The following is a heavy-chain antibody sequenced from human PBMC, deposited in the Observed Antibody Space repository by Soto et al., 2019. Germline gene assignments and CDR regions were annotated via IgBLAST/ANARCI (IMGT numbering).Heavy chain of an antibody. CDR1: GFTFSSYS. V-gene: IGHV3-21*01. J-gene: IGHJ4*02. D-gene: IGHD6-6*01. Sequence: EVQLVESGGGLVKPGGSLRLSCAASGFTFSSYSMNWVRQAPGKGLEWVSSISSSSSYIYYADSVKGRFTISRDNAKNSLYLQMNSLRAEDTAVYYCATQYSSSSHSGGDYWGQGTLVTVSS. CDR2: ISSSSSYI. CDR3: ATQYSSSSHSGGDY.